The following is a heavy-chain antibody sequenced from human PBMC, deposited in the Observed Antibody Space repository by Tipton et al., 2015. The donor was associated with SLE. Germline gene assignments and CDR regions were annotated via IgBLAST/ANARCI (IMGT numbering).Heavy chain of an antibody. Sequence: SLRLSFAASGFTFSHFGMHWVRQAPGRGLEWVAAIWYDGNYGYYADSVKGRFTISRENSNNTLYLQMNSRRAEDTAVYFCAKMKYTNYGGFDHWGQGTLVTVSS. J-gene: IGHJ4*02. D-gene: IGHD4-11*01. CDR2: IWYDGNYG. CDR3: AKMKYTNYGGFDH. V-gene: IGHV3-33*06. CDR1: GFTFSHFG.